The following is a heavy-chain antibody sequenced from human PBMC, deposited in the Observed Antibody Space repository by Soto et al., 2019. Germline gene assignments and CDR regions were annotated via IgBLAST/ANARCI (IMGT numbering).Heavy chain of an antibody. CDR3: ARAVAVPADFDY. CDR2: INPSDGNT. V-gene: IGHV1-46*01. Sequence: ASVKVSCKASGYTFTSYYIHWVRQAPGQGLEWMGIINPSDGNTSYAQKFQGRVTMTRDTSTSTVYMELSSLRSEDTAVYYCARAVAVPADFDYWGQGTLVTVSS. J-gene: IGHJ4*02. CDR1: GYTFTSYY. D-gene: IGHD6-19*01.